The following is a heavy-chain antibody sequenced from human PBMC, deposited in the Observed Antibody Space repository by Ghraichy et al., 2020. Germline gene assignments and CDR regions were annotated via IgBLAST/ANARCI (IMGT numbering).Heavy chain of an antibody. J-gene: IGHJ4*02. CDR2: IYYSGST. Sequence: SETLSLTCTVSGGSISSSSYYWGWIRQPPGKGLEWIGSIYYSGSTYYNPSLKSRVTISVDTSKNQFSLKLSSVTAADTAVYYCARQGQRAAAGTEGPDYWGQGTLVTVSS. CDR1: GGSISSSSYY. V-gene: IGHV4-39*01. CDR3: ARQGQRAAAGTEGPDY. D-gene: IGHD6-13*01.